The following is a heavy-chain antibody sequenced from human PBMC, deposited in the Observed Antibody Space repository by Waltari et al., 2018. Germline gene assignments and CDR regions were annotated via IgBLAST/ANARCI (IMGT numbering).Heavy chain of an antibody. CDR2: INVDGSDT. Sequence: DVKMVESGGGLVQPEGSLRLSCTGSGFTFNKYWMHWVRQAPGKGPEWISHINVDGSDTDYADSVRGQFTISRDNVKRTLFLKMNSLGVDDTAVYFCGRVTLLRGAHWGRGPWSPSPQ. CDR3: GRVTLLRGAH. CDR1: GFTFNKYW. J-gene: IGHJ1*01. V-gene: IGHV3-74*01. D-gene: IGHD3-10*01.